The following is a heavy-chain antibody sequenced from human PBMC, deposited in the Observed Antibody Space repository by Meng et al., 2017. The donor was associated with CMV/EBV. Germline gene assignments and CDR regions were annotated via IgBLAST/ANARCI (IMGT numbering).Heavy chain of an antibody. CDR1: GFTFSSYW. J-gene: IGHJ5*02. D-gene: IGHD2-2*02. CDR2: ITSSSSYI. CDR3: ARDRLIVEVPAAIRDNWFDP. Sequence: GESLKISCAASGFTFSSYWMHWVRQAPGKGLVWVSSITSSSSYIYYADSVKGRFTISRDNAKNSLYLQMSSLRAEDTAVYYCARDRLIVEVPAAIRDNWFDPWGQGTLVTVSS. V-gene: IGHV3-21*01.